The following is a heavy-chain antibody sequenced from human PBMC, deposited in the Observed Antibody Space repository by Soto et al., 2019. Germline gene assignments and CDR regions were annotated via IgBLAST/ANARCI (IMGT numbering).Heavy chain of an antibody. V-gene: IGHV1-69*06. CDR3: ATDRSSSWPPFFDY. CDR2: FIPLFGTA. CDR1: GGTFSSYA. Sequence: GASVKVSCKASGGTFSSYAISCVRQAPGQGLEWMGGFIPLFGTAKNAQKFQGRVTITADKSTSTGYMELSSLRSEDTAVYYCATDRSSSWPPFFDYWGQGTLVTVSS. J-gene: IGHJ4*02. D-gene: IGHD6-13*01.